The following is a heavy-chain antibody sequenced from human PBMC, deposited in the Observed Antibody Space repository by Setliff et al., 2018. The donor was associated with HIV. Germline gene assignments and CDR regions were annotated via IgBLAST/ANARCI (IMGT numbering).Heavy chain of an antibody. Sequence: ASVKVSCKASGYSFTGYYMHWVRQAPGQGLEWMGITHPSGGSPNYAQKFQGRVTMTTDTSTSTAYMELRRLRSDDTAVYYCARDLRWLRIRFSDAFDIWGQGTMVTVSS. D-gene: IGHD5-12*01. J-gene: IGHJ3*02. CDR2: THPSGGSP. CDR3: ARDLRWLRIRFSDAFDI. CDR1: GYSFTGYY. V-gene: IGHV1-46*01.